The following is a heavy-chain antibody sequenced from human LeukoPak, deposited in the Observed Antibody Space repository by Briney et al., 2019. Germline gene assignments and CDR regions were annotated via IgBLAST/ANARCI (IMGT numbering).Heavy chain of an antibody. V-gene: IGHV3-30*18. D-gene: IGHD2-2*01. CDR2: ISYDGCNK. J-gene: IGHJ4*02. Sequence: GGSLRLSCAASGFTFSSYGMHWVRQAPGKGLEWVAVISYDGCNKYYADSVKGRFTISRDNSKNTLYLQMNSLRAEDTAVYYCAKKMIEGSAMSVLDYWGQGTLVTVSS. CDR3: AKKMIEGSAMSVLDY. CDR1: GFTFSSYG.